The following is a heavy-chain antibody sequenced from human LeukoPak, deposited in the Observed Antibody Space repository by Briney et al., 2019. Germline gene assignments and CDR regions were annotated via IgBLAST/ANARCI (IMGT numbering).Heavy chain of an antibody. CDR2: FDPEDGET. Sequence: ASVKVSCKVSGYTLTELSMHWVRQAPGKGLEWMGGFDPEDGETIYVQKFQGRVTMTEDTSTDTAYMELSSLRSEDTAVYYCATEPYCSGGSCYYRGAFDIWGQGTMVTVSS. J-gene: IGHJ3*02. CDR3: ATEPYCSGGSCYYRGAFDI. D-gene: IGHD2-15*01. CDR1: GYTLTELS. V-gene: IGHV1-24*01.